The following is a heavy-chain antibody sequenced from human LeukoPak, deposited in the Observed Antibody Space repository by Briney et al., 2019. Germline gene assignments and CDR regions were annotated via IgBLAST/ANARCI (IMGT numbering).Heavy chain of an antibody. V-gene: IGHV3-73*01. D-gene: IGHD6-13*01. Sequence: GGSLRLSCAASGFTFSGSAMHWVRQASGKGLEWVGRIRSKANSYATAHAASVKGRFTISRDDSKKTAYLQMNSLKTEDTAVYYCTREGRYSSSWVYYYMDVWGKGTTVTVSS. J-gene: IGHJ6*03. CDR3: TREGRYSSSWVYYYMDV. CDR1: GFTFSGSA. CDR2: IRSKANSYAT.